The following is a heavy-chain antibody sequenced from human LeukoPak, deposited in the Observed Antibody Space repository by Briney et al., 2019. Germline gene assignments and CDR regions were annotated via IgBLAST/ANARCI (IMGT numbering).Heavy chain of an antibody. Sequence: SETLSLTCSVSGYYISSGYFWGWIRQPPGKGLEWIGNIYHSGSTNYSPSLNSRVTISVDTSKNQFSLKVISVTAADTAVYYCARFLAGTRHFHFYYYMDVWGKGTTVTISS. CDR1: GYYISSGYF. CDR2: IYHSGST. CDR3: ARFLAGTRHFHFYYYMDV. J-gene: IGHJ6*03. D-gene: IGHD3-9*01. V-gene: IGHV4-38-2*01.